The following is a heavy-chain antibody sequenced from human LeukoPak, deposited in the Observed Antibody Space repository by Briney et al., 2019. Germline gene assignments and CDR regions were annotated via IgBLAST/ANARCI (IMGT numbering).Heavy chain of an antibody. V-gene: IGHV3-48*03. J-gene: IGHJ4*02. CDR1: GFTFSSYE. CDR2: ISNSGNSI. Sequence: GGSLRLSCAASGFTFSSYEMNWVRQAPGKGLEWVSYISNSGNSIYYADSVKGRFTISRDNAKNTLYLQVSSLRADDTAIYYCARDFYQREDWGQGTLVTVSS. D-gene: IGHD2/OR15-2a*01. CDR3: ARDFYQRED.